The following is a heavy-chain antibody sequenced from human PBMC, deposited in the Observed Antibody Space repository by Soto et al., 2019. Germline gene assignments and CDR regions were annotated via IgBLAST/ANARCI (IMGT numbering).Heavy chain of an antibody. V-gene: IGHV3-64*01. CDR3: ARVARSNHRSGWYDAFDI. Sequence: GGSLRLSCAASGFTFSSYAMHWVRQAPGKGLEYVSAISSNGGSTYYANSVKGRFTISRDNSKNTLYLQMGSLRAEDMAVYYCARVARSNHRSGWYDAFDIWGQGTMVTVSS. CDR1: GFTFSSYA. J-gene: IGHJ3*02. CDR2: ISSNGGST. D-gene: IGHD6-19*01.